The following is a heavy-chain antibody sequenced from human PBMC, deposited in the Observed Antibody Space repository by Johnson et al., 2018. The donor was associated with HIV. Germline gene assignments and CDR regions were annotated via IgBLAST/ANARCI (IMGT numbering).Heavy chain of an antibody. CDR1: GFTFSYYG. CDR3: VKLPVAPSYGAFDI. D-gene: IGHD6-19*01. Sequence: QVQLVESGGVVVQPGGSLRLSCAASGFTFSYYGIHWVRQAPGKGLEWVAVIWYDGSNKYYADSVKGRFTISRDNSKNTLYPQLNSLRAEDTAVYYCVKLPVAPSYGAFDIWGQGTMVTVSS. V-gene: IGHV3-33*06. J-gene: IGHJ3*02. CDR2: IWYDGSNK.